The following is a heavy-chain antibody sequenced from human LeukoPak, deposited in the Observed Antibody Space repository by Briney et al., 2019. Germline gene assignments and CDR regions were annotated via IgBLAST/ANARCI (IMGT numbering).Heavy chain of an antibody. J-gene: IGHJ4*02. CDR1: GFTFRSYA. CDR3: ARGYSDSSGYYGYFDY. V-gene: IGHV3-30-3*01. Sequence: GGSLRLSCAASGFTFRSYAIHWVRQAPGKGLAWVAVISYDGSNKYYADSVKGRFTISRDNSKSTLSLQMNSLRTEDTAVYYCARGYSDSSGYYGYFDYWGQGTLVTVSS. CDR2: ISYDGSNK. D-gene: IGHD3-22*01.